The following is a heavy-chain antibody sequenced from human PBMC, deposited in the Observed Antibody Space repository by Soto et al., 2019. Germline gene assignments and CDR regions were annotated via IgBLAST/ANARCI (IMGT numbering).Heavy chain of an antibody. V-gene: IGHV3-33*08. CDR2: IWYDGSNK. Sequence: PGGSLRLSCAASGFTFSSYGMHWVRQAPGKGLEWVAVIWYDGSNKYYADSVKGRFTISRDNSKNTLYLQMNSLRAEDTAVYYYARDSGGNDIDAFDIWGQGTMVTVSS. CDR1: GFTFSSYG. J-gene: IGHJ3*02. CDR3: ARDSGGNDIDAFDI. D-gene: IGHD2-15*01.